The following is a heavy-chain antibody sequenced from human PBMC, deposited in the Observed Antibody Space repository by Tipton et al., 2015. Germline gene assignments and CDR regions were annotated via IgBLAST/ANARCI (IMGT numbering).Heavy chain of an antibody. CDR3: ARHKDSGTYPMDC. D-gene: IGHD3-10*01. CDR2: ISYSGST. Sequence: TLSLTCNVSGGSISGHFWSWIRQPPGKGLEWIGYISYSGSTKYNPSLEGRVTMSIDTSENYFSLKMISVTAADTAFYYCARHKDSGTYPMDCWGQGTLVTVSS. J-gene: IGHJ4*02. CDR1: GGSISGHF. V-gene: IGHV4-59*11.